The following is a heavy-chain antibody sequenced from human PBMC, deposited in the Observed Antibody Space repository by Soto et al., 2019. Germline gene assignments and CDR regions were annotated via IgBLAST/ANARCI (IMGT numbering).Heavy chain of an antibody. V-gene: IGHV1-3*01. CDR1: EYTFTNYV. CDR2: INAGNGNT. CDR3: ARSRAVAGSYFFDY. Sequence: QVQLVQSGAEVKKPGASVKVSCKASEYTFTNYVVHWVRQAPGQRLEWMGWINAGNGNTKYSQKFQGRVTITRDTSASTVYMELSSLTFEDTAVYYCARSRAVAGSYFFDYWGQGTLVTVSS. D-gene: IGHD6-13*01. J-gene: IGHJ4*02.